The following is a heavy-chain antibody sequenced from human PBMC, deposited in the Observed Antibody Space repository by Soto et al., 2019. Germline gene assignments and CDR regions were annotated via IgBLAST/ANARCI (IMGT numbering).Heavy chain of an antibody. CDR2: ISGSGGST. CDR3: AKDGDYYGSGSYYIPPPYGMDV. J-gene: IGHJ6*02. CDR1: GFTFSSYA. Sequence: GGSVRLSCAASGFTFSSYAMSWVRQAPGKGLEWVSAISGSGGSTYYADSVKGRFTISRDNSKNTLYLQMNSLRAEDTAVYYCAKDGDYYGSGSYYIPPPYGMDVWGQGTTVTVSS. D-gene: IGHD3-10*01. V-gene: IGHV3-23*01.